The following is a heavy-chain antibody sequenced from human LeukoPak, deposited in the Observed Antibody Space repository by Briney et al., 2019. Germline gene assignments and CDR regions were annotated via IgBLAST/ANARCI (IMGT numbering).Heavy chain of an antibody. V-gene: IGHV3-48*03. CDR2: ISSSGSTI. D-gene: IGHD3-3*01. CDR1: GFTFSSYE. J-gene: IGHJ3*02. CDR3: AREILHEITIFGVAQDAFDI. Sequence: GGSLRLSCAASGFTFSSYEMNWVRQAPGKGLEWVSYISSSGSTIYYADSVKSRFTISRDNAKNSLYLQMNSLGAEDTAVYYCAREILHEITIFGVAQDAFDIWGQGTMVTVSS.